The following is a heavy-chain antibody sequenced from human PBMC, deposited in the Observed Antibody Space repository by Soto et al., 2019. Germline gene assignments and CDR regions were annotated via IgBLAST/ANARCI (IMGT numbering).Heavy chain of an antibody. CDR2: INSFSGDT. Sequence: QVQLVQSGAEVKKPGASVKVSCKASGYTFTHYGITWVRQAPGQGLEWMGWINSFSGDTNYTQKLQGRLTMTTDTATNTVYMELRNLRSDDTAVYYCARDLQTGGKYWYFDIWGRGTLVTVSS. J-gene: IGHJ2*01. D-gene: IGHD2-15*01. V-gene: IGHV1-18*01. CDR1: GYTFTHYG. CDR3: ARDLQTGGKYWYFDI.